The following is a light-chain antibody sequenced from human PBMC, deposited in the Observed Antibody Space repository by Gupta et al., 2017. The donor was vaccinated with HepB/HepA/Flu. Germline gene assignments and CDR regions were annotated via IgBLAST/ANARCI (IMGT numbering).Light chain of an antibody. V-gene: IGLV2-18*02. CDR1: NSDVGSYNR. Sequence: QSALAQPPSVSGAPGQSVTISCTGTNSDVGSYNRVSWYQQSPGTAPKFMIYEVTNRASGVPDRFSGSKSGNTASLTISGLQAEDEGDYYCCSYTRTNTWVFGGGTRVTVL. J-gene: IGLJ3*02. CDR3: CSYTRTNTWV. CDR2: EVT.